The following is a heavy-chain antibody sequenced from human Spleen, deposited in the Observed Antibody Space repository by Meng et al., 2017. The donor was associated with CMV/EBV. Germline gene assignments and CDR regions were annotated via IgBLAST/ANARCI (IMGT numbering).Heavy chain of an antibody. V-gene: IGHV4-34*01. J-gene: IGHJ4*02. CDR1: GGSFSGYY. D-gene: IGHD6-6*01. CDR2: INHSGRT. CDR3: ASSAIEYSSSSTDAVDY. Sequence: GSLRLSCAVYGGSFSGYYWSWIRQPPGKGLEWIGEINHSGRTKYNPSLKSRVTISVDTSKNQFSLKLSSVTAADTAVYYCASSAIEYSSSSTDAVDYWGQGTLVTVSS.